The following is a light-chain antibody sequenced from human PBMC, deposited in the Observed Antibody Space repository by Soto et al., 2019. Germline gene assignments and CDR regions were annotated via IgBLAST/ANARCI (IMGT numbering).Light chain of an antibody. J-gene: IGLJ2*01. CDR1: TSNIGSNP. CDR3: VAWDGSLNALI. Sequence: QSVLTQPPSASGTPGQRVTISCSGSTSNIGSNPVTWYQQLPGTAPKVLIYTSNQRPSGVPDRFSGSKSGTSASLAISGLQSEDEADYYCVAWDGSLNALIFGGGTKLTVL. V-gene: IGLV1-44*01. CDR2: TSN.